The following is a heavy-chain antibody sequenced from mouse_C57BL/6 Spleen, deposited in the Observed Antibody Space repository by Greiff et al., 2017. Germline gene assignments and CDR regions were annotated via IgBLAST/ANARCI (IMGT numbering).Heavy chain of an antibody. V-gene: IGHV2-2*01. Sequence: VQRVESGAGLVQPSQSLSITCTVSGFSLTSYGVHWVRQSPGKGLEWLGVIWSGGSTDYNAAFIYSLSISKDNSKGQVFYKMNRLQADDTAIYYCARKAAYDYSFAYWGQGTLVTVSA. CDR1: GFSLTSYG. CDR2: IWSGGST. D-gene: IGHD2-4*01. J-gene: IGHJ3*01. CDR3: ARKAAYDYSFAY.